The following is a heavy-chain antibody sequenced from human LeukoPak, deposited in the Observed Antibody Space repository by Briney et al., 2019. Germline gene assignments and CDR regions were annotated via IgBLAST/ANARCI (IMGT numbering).Heavy chain of an antibody. D-gene: IGHD3-9*01. CDR2: INWNGGST. J-gene: IGHJ4*02. CDR3: AKDRSGYNTFDY. V-gene: IGHV3-20*04. CDR1: GFTFDDYG. Sequence: GGSLRLSCAASGFTFDDYGMSWVRQAPGKGLEWVSGINWNGGSTGYADSVKGRFTISRDNAKNSLYLQMTSLRAEDTAVYYCAKDRSGYNTFDYWGQGTLVTVSS.